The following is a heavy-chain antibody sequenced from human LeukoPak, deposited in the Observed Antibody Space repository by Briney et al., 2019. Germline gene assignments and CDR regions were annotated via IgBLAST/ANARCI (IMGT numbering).Heavy chain of an antibody. CDR2: VYPGDSDT. Sequence: GESLKISCKGSGYSFTSYWIGWVRQMPGKGLEWMGIVYPGDSDTRYGPSFQGQVTISADKSISTAYLQWSSLKASATAMYYCARLSSGWYPGFDFDYWGQGTLVTVSS. CDR1: GYSFTSYW. D-gene: IGHD6-19*01. CDR3: ARLSSGWYPGFDFDY. J-gene: IGHJ4*02. V-gene: IGHV5-51*01.